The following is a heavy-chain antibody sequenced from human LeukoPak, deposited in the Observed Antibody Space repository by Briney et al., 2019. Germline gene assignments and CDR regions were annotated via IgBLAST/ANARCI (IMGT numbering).Heavy chain of an antibody. CDR1: GGTFSSYA. Sequence: GASVKVSCKASGGTFSSYAISWVRQAPGQGLEWMGGIIPIFGTANYAQKFQGRVTITADESTSTAYMELSSLRSEDTAVYYCARGLEWLSDYYYMDVWGKGTTVTVSS. CDR3: ARGLEWLSDYYYMDV. CDR2: IIPIFGTA. V-gene: IGHV1-69*13. J-gene: IGHJ6*03. D-gene: IGHD3-3*01.